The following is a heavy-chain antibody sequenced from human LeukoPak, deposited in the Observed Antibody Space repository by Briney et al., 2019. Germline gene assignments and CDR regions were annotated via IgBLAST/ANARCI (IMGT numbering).Heavy chain of an antibody. CDR3: ARLSRDGDVRY. Sequence: SETLSLTCTVSGGSISSYYWSWIRQPPGKGLERIGYIYYSGSTNYNPSLKSRVTISVDTSKNQFSLKLSSVTAADTAVYYCARLSRDGDVRYWGQGTLVTVSS. D-gene: IGHD4-17*01. J-gene: IGHJ4*02. CDR2: IYYSGST. V-gene: IGHV4-59*01. CDR1: GGSISSYY.